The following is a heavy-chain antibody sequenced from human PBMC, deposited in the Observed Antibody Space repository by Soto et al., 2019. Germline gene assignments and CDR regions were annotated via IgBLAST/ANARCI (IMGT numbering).Heavy chain of an antibody. CDR2: ISAYNGNT. Sequence: QVQLVQSGAEVKKPGASVKVSCKASGYTFTSYGISWVRQAPGQGLEWMGWISAYNGNTNYAQKLQGRVTRTTDTSTSTAYMELRSLRSDDTAVYYCASDQGRQWLAPPFDYWGQGTLVTVSS. CDR3: ASDQGRQWLAPPFDY. D-gene: IGHD6-19*01. J-gene: IGHJ4*02. V-gene: IGHV1-18*01. CDR1: GYTFTSYG.